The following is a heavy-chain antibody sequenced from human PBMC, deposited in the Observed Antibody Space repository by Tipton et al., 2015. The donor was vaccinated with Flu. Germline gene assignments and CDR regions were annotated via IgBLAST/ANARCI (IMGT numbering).Heavy chain of an antibody. CDR2: INQGGSEK. D-gene: IGHD2-2*01. J-gene: IGHJ4*02. V-gene: IGHV3-7*01. CDR1: GFTFSTYW. CDR3: ARTRGGYCTSSSCYADYFAY. Sequence: GSLRLSCAASGFTFSTYWMGWVRQAPGKGLEWVANINQGGSEKYYVDSVNGRFTISRDNAKNSLHLQMNSLRAEDTAVYYCARTRGGYCTSSSCYADYFAYWCQGTLVTVSS.